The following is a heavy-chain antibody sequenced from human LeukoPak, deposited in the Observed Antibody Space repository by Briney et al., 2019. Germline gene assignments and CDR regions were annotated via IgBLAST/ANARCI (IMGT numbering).Heavy chain of an antibody. CDR3: ARVGGSWPNDAFDI. D-gene: IGHD2-15*01. J-gene: IGHJ3*02. V-gene: IGHV1-2*04. CDR1: GYTFTGYY. Sequence: GASVKVSCKASGYTFTGYYMHWVRQAPGQGLEWMGWINPNSGGTNYAQKFQGWVTMTRDTSISTAYMELSWLRSDDTAVYYCARVGGSWPNDAFDIWGQGTMVTVSS. CDR2: INPNSGGT.